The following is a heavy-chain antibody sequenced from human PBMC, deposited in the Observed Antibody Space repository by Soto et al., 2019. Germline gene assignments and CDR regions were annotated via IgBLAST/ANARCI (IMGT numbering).Heavy chain of an antibody. CDR3: ARGAGGSSWDNMDV. V-gene: IGHV4-59*01. CDR1: GGSISSFY. D-gene: IGHD6-13*01. J-gene: IGHJ6*02. Sequence: SETLSLTCTVSGGSISSFYWSWIRQPPGKGLEWIGYIYWSGGTNYNPSLKSRVTISVDTSKNQLSLKLSSVTAADTAVYYCARGAGGSSWDNMDVWGQGTTVTVSS. CDR2: IYWSGGT.